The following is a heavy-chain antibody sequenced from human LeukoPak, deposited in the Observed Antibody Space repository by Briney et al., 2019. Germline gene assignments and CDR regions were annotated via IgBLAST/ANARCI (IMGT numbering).Heavy chain of an antibody. CDR1: GGSIRDFY. J-gene: IGHJ6*03. CDR2: IYYTGNT. D-gene: IGHD3-3*01. CDR3: ARAELKQSLERTYTNYYYYYYMDV. Sequence: SETLSLTCTVSGGSIRDFYWSWIRQPPGKGLEWIGYIYYTGNTNYNPSLRSRVTISVDRPKNQFSLGLSSVTAADTAVYYCARAELKQSLERTYTNYYYYYYMDVWGKGTTVIVSS. V-gene: IGHV4-59*01.